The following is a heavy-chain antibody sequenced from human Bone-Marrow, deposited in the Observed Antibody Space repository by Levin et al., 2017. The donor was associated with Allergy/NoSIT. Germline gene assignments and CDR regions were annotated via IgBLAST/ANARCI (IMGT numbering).Heavy chain of an antibody. Sequence: PSETLSLTCTVSGGSVSSMSFYWGWIRQPPGPGLEWIGNVYFDGSTYFNPSLKSRINMSVDASRNQFSLKLSSVTAADTAIYYCARRAGNQLIWGGWFDPWGQGTLVTVSS. J-gene: IGHJ5*02. CDR1: GGSVSSMSFY. D-gene: IGHD3-10*01. V-gene: IGHV4-39*01. CDR3: ARRAGNQLIWGGWFDP. CDR2: VYFDGST.